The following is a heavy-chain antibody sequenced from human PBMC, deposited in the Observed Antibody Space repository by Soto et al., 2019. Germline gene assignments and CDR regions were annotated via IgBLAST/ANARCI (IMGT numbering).Heavy chain of an antibody. Sequence: ASVKVSCKASGYTFTSYGISWVRQAPGQELEWMGWISAYNGNTNYAQKLQGRVTMTTDTSTSTAYMELRSLRSDDTAVYYCASGAVGATLYYYYGMDVWGQGTTVTVSS. J-gene: IGHJ6*02. D-gene: IGHD1-26*01. CDR1: GYTFTSYG. CDR3: ASGAVGATLYYYYGMDV. V-gene: IGHV1-18*01. CDR2: ISAYNGNT.